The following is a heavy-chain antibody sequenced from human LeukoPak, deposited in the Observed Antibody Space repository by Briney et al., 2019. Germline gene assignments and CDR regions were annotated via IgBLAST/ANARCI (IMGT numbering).Heavy chain of an antibody. V-gene: IGHV1-46*01. CDR3: AHQLKDMTQRASGVSYFQH. J-gene: IGHJ1*01. D-gene: IGHD1-26*01. CDR1: GYSFTGYY. CDR2: INPSGGST. Sequence: ASVKVSCKASGYSFTGYYIHWVRQAPGQGLEWMGIINPSGGSTSYAQKFQGRVTMTRDTSTSTVYMELSSLRSEDTAVYYCAHQLKDMTQRASGVSYFQHWGQGTLVTVSS.